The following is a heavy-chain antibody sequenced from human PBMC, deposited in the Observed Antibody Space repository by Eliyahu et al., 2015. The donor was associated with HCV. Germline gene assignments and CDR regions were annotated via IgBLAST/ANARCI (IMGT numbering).Heavy chain of an antibody. CDR2: IYYSGST. D-gene: IGHD3-3*01. Sequence: QLQLQESGPGLVKPSETLSLTCTVSGGSISSSSYYWGWIRQPPGKGLEWIGSIYYSGSTYYNPSLKSRVTISVDTSKNQFSLKLSSVTAADTAVYYCARIRFVSPNDAFDIWGQGTMVTVSS. V-gene: IGHV4-39*01. CDR3: ARIRFVSPNDAFDI. J-gene: IGHJ3*02. CDR1: GGSISSSSYY.